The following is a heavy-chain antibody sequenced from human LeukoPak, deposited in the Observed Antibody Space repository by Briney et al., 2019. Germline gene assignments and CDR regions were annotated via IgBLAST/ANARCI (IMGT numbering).Heavy chain of an antibody. V-gene: IGHV4-34*01. CDR3: ARQIRYDYVWGSYRIDYFDH. J-gene: IGHJ4*02. Sequence: SETLSLTCAVYGGSFSGYYWSWIRQPPGKGLEWIGEMNHSGSAHYNPSLKSRVTISVDTSKNQFSLKLRSVTAADTAVYHCARQIRYDYVWGSYRIDYFDHWGQGTLVTVSS. CDR1: GGSFSGYY. CDR2: MNHSGSA. D-gene: IGHD3-16*02.